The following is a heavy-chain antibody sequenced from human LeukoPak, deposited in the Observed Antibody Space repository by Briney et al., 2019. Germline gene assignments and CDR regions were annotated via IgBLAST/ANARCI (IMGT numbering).Heavy chain of an antibody. D-gene: IGHD3-10*01. J-gene: IGHJ4*02. Sequence: SETLSLTCAVYGGSFSGYYWSWIRQPPGKGLEWIGGINHSGSTNYNPSLKSRVTISVDTSKNQFSPKLSSVTAADTAVYYCARGTYYGSGSYGPYYFDYWGQGTLVTVSS. CDR2: INHSGST. V-gene: IGHV4-34*01. CDR1: GGSFSGYY. CDR3: ARGTYYGSGSYGPYYFDY.